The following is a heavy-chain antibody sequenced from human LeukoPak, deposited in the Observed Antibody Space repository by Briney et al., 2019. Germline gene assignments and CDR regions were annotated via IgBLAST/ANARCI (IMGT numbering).Heavy chain of an antibody. J-gene: IGHJ4*02. CDR3: ASVDAVAGVDY. Sequence: SETLSLTCTFSGGSISTYYWSWIRQPPGKGLEWIGYMYYSGYTNYNPSLKSRVTTSIDTSRNQFSLRLSSVTAEDTAVYYCASVDAVAGVDYWGQGTLVTVSS. D-gene: IGHD6-19*01. CDR1: GGSISTYY. V-gene: IGHV4-59*01. CDR2: MYYSGYT.